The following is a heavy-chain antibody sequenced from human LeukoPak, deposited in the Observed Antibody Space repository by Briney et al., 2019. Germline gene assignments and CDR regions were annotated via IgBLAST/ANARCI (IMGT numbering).Heavy chain of an antibody. D-gene: IGHD3-22*01. CDR2: ISAYNGNT. Sequence: ASVKVSCKASGYTFTSYGISWVRQAPGQGLEWMGWISAYNGNTNYAQKLQGRVTMTTDTSTSTGYMELRSLRSDDPAVYYCARLTHYYDRSFDYWGQGPLVTVSS. CDR3: ARLTHYYDRSFDY. V-gene: IGHV1-18*01. CDR1: GYTFTSYG. J-gene: IGHJ4*02.